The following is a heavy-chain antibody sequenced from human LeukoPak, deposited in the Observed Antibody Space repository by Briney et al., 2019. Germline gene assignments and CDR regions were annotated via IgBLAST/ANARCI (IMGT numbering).Heavy chain of an antibody. V-gene: IGHV3-23*01. CDR3: ATVGGFCPSSNCYAYFDY. CDR2: ITGDGTGT. J-gene: IGHJ4*02. Sequence: PGGSLRLSCVASGLTLSNSAMTWVRQAPGKGLEWVSIITGDGTGTFYADSVKGRFSISRDISTNTVYLQMNSLGVDDTALYYCATVGGFCPSSNCYAYFDYWGQGSLVTVSS. D-gene: IGHD2-2*01. CDR1: GLTLSNSA.